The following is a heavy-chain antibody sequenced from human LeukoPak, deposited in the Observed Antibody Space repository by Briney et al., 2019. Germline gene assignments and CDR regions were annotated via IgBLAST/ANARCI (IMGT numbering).Heavy chain of an antibody. Sequence: ASVKVSCKASGYTFSNYAISWVRQAPGQGLEWMGWIGAYNGNPDYTQSLQGRVTMTTDTSTSTAYMELRSLKSDDTAVYYCAREDPGGAFDVWGRGTMVTVS. CDR3: AREDPGGAFDV. V-gene: IGHV1-18*01. CDR2: IGAYNGNP. J-gene: IGHJ3*01. D-gene: IGHD3-16*01. CDR1: GYTFSNYA.